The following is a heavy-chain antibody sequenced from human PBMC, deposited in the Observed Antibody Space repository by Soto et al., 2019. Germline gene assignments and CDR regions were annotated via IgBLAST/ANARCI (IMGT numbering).Heavy chain of an antibody. CDR3: ARGGGSTKVDY. J-gene: IGHJ4*02. Sequence: QVQLQESGPGLVKPSQTLSLTCTVSGGSITSSGYYWSWIRQHPGEGLEWIGFTSNSGSTSYNPSLKSRVTIAVAPSSNQFSLNLKSVTAADTAVYYCARGGGSTKVDYWGQGTLVTVSP. V-gene: IGHV4-31*03. CDR2: TSNSGST. D-gene: IGHD2-2*01. CDR1: GGSITSSGYY.